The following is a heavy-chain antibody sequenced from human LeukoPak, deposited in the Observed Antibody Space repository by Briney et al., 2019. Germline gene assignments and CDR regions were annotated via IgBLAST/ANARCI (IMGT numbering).Heavy chain of an antibody. D-gene: IGHD6-19*01. CDR1: GFXFSHAW. CDR2: IQSETDGGTT. V-gene: IGHV3-15*01. J-gene: IGHJ4*02. CDR3: TTSPQWLEN. Sequence: GGSLRLSCAASGFXFSHAWITWVRQAPGKGLEWIGCIQSETDGGTTDYAAPVKGRFTISRDDSKNMLYLQMNSLKNEDTAVYYCTTSPQWLENWGQGTLVTVSP.